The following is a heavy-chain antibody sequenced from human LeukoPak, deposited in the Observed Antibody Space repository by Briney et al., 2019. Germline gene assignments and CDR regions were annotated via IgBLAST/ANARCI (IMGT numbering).Heavy chain of an antibody. CDR3: ARVFYYDSSGYPYFDY. Sequence: SETLSLTCAVYGGSFSGYYWSWIRQLPGKGLEWIGEINHSGSTNYNPSLKSRVTISVDTSKNQFSLKLSSVTAADTAVYYCARVFYYDSSGYPYFDYWGQGTLVTVSS. CDR1: GGSFSGYY. D-gene: IGHD3-22*01. CDR2: INHSGST. V-gene: IGHV4-34*01. J-gene: IGHJ4*02.